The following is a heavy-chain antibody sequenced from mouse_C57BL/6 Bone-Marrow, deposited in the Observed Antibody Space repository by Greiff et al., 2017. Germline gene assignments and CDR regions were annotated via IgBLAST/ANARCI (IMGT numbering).Heavy chain of an antibody. CDR2: ISNGGGST. J-gene: IGHJ4*01. CDR1: GFTFSDYY. D-gene: IGHD3-3*01. V-gene: IGHV5-12*01. Sequence: DVKLVESGGGLVQPGGSLKLSCAASGFTFSDYYMYWVRQTPEKRLEWVAYISNGGGSTYYPDTVKGRFTISRDNAKNTLYLQMSRLKSEDTAMYYCARHRVWDAMDYWGQGTSVTVSS. CDR3: ARHRVWDAMDY.